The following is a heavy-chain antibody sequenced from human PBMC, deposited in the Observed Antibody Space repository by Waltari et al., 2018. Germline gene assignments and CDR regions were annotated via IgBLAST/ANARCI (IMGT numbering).Heavy chain of an antibody. Sequence: EVQLVQSGAEVKKPGATVKIPCQVSGYTFTDYYMHWVQQAPGQGLEWMGLVDPEDGETIYAGKFQGRVTITADTPTDTACMELRSLRSEATAVYYCATVHYYGSGSYYIPFDPWGQGTLVTVSS. D-gene: IGHD3-10*01. V-gene: IGHV1-69-2*01. CDR3: ATVHYYGSGSYYIPFDP. CDR2: VDPEDGET. J-gene: IGHJ5*02. CDR1: GYTFTDYY.